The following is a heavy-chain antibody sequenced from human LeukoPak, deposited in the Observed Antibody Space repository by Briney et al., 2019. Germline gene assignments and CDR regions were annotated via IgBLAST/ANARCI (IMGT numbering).Heavy chain of an antibody. V-gene: IGHV4-34*01. Sequence: SETLSLTCAVYGGSFSGYYWSWIRQPPGKGLEWIGEINHSGSTNYNPSLKSRVTISVDTSKNQFSLKLSSVTAADTAVYYCAHQDCSSTSCYVRARWFDPWGQGTLVTVSS. CDR3: AHQDCSSTSCYVRARWFDP. J-gene: IGHJ5*02. D-gene: IGHD2-2*01. CDR2: INHSGST. CDR1: GGSFSGYY.